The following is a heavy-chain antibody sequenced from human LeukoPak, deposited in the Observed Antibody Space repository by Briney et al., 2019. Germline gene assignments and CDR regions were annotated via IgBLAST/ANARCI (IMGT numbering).Heavy chain of an antibody. V-gene: IGHV3-21*01. Sequence: PGGSLRLSCAASGFTFSRYSMNWVRQAPGKGLEWVSSISSSSSYIYYADSVKGRFTISRDNAKNSLYLQMNSLRAEDTAVYYCARDLPSITMIVVETYFDYWGQGTLVTVSS. CDR3: ARDLPSITMIVVETYFDY. CDR2: ISSSSSYI. J-gene: IGHJ4*02. CDR1: GFTFSRYS. D-gene: IGHD3-22*01.